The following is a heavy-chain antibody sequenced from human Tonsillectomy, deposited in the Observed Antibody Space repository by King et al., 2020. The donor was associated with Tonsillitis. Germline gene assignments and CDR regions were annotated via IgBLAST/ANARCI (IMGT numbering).Heavy chain of an antibody. CDR2: INDSGGKT. V-gene: IGHV3-23*04. Sequence: VQLVESGGGLVQPGGSLRLSCAASGFTFSTYAMTWFRQAPGKGLEWVSTINDSGGKTNYADSVKGRFTLSRDISKNTLYLQMNSLRAEDTAVYFCAKDLFDWCLGVSDNWGQGTLVTVSS. CDR1: GFTFSTYA. D-gene: IGHD3-9*01. J-gene: IGHJ4*02. CDR3: AKDLFDWCLGVSDN.